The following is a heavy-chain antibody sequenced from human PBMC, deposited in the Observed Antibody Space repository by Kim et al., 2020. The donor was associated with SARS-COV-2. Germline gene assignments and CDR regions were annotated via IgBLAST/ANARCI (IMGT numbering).Heavy chain of an antibody. D-gene: IGHD4-4*01. V-gene: IGHV3-30*18. CDR1: GFIFYIYG. J-gene: IGHJ4*02. CDR2: IAYDGDNK. Sequence: GGSLRLSCAASGFIFYIYGMHWVRQAPGKGLEWVAGIAYDGDNKYYADSVKGRFTISRDNSKNTLYLQMNSLRAEDTAVYYCAKDRGNYNFPYFDYWGQGTLITVSS. CDR3: AKDRGNYNFPYFDY.